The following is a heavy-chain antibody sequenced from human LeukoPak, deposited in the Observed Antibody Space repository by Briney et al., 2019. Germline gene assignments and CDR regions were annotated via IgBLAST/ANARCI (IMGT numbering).Heavy chain of an antibody. J-gene: IGHJ6*02. D-gene: IGHD1-1*01. CDR1: GFTFSSYA. CDR2: ISSNGGST. Sequence: PGRSLRLSCVASGFTFSSYAMHWVRQAPGKGLEYVSGISSNGGSTYYANSVKDRFNISRDNSKNTLYLQMGSLRAEDMAAYHCARAGRNDASLGMDVWGQGTTVTVSS. CDR3: ARAGRNDASLGMDV. V-gene: IGHV3-64*01.